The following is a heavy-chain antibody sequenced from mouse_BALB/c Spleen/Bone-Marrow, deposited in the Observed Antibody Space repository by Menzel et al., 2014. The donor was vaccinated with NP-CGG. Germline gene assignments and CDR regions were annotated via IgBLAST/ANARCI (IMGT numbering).Heavy chain of an antibody. D-gene: IGHD2-1*01. CDR2: INPDSSTI. CDR3: AGQGYYGKGDY. Sequence: EVKLMESGGGLVQPGGSLKLSCAASGFDFSRYWMSWVRQAPGKGLGWIGEINPDSSTINYTPSLKDKFIISGDNAKNTLYLQMSKVRSEDTALYYCAGQGYYGKGDYWGQGTTLTFSS. J-gene: IGHJ2*01. V-gene: IGHV4-1*02. CDR1: GFDFSRYW.